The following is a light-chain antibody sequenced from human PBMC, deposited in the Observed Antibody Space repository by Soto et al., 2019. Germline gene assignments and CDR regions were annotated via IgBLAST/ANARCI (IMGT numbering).Light chain of an antibody. CDR1: QSVSRSY. CDR2: GAS. CDR3: QQYGSSPNT. V-gene: IGKV3-20*01. J-gene: IGKJ2*01. Sequence: EIVLTQSPGTLSLSPGERATLSCRASQSVSRSYLAWYQQKPGQAPRLLIYGASSRATGIPDRFSGSGSGTEFTLPISRLEPEDFAVYYCQQYGSSPNTFGQGTKLEIK.